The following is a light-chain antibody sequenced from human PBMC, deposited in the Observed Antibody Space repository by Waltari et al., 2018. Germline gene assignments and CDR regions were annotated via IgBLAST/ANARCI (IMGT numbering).Light chain of an antibody. V-gene: IGLV2-23*02. CDR3: SSYAGNRSVV. J-gene: IGLJ2*01. Sequence: QSALTQPASVSGSPGQSITVSCTGTSSDVGSYNLVSWYQQHPGKAPKLLIFEVSQLPSGSSNRFSGSKSGNTASLTVSGLQAEDGAYYYCSSYAGNRSVVFGGGTKLTVL. CDR2: EVS. CDR1: SSDVGSYNL.